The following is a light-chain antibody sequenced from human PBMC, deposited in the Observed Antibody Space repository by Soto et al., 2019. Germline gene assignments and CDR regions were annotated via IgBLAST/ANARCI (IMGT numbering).Light chain of an antibody. V-gene: IGKV1-5*03. CDR2: KTS. CDR1: ESIYSW. J-gene: IGKJ1*01. Sequence: IQMTQSPSTLSASVGDTVTITCRAIESIYSWLAWYKQIPGKAPQLLIYKTSTLQGGFPSRFSGSGSGAEYTLTISSLQPDDFATYYCQEYNTNSRTFGQGTRVENK. CDR3: QEYNTNSRT.